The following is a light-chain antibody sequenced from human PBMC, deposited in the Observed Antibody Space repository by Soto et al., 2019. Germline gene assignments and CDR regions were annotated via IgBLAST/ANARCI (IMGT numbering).Light chain of an antibody. CDR2: DVN. J-gene: IGLJ3*02. CDR3: CSYAGSYSWV. CDR1: TSDIGGANY. Sequence: QSALTQPRSVSGSPGQSVAISCTGTTSDIGGANYVSWYQQHPGKAPQLMTYDVNKRPSGVPDRFSGSKSGNTASLTISGLQAEDEADYYCCSYAGSYSWVFGGGTKLTVL. V-gene: IGLV2-11*01.